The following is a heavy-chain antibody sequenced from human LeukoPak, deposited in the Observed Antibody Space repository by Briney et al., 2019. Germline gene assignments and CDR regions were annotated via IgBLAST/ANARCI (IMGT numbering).Heavy chain of an antibody. J-gene: IGHJ6*02. D-gene: IGHD5-12*01. CDR3: ARGGGLDV. CDR1: GFTLRYYQ. CDR2: INHNGNVN. V-gene: IGHV3-7*03. Sequence: GGSLRLSCATSGFTLRYYQMNWVRQAPGKGLEWVASINHNGNVNYYVDSVKGRFTISRDNAKNSLYLQMSNLRAEDTAVYFCARGGGLDVWGQGATVTVSS.